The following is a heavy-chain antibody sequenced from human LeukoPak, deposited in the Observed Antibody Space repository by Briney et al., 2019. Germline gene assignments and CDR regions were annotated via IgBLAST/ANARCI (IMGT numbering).Heavy chain of an antibody. CDR3: ARDTPSGGYSYGYDY. D-gene: IGHD5-18*01. J-gene: IGHJ4*02. CDR1: GGTFSSYA. Sequence: ASVKVSCKASGGTFSSYAISWVRQAPGQGLEWMGGIIPIFGTANYAQKFQGRVTITRDTSASTAYMELSSLRSEDTAVYYCARDTPSGGYSYGYDYWGQGTLVTVSS. CDR2: IIPIFGTA. V-gene: IGHV1-69*05.